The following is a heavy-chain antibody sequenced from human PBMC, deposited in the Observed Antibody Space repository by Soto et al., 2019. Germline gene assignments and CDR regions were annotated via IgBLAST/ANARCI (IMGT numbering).Heavy chain of an antibody. J-gene: IGHJ5*02. CDR3: ARGLGSSWFFL. D-gene: IGHD6-13*01. CDR2: IWFDGSNE. CDR1: GFTFSNYG. V-gene: IGHV3-33*01. Sequence: GSLRLSCAASGFTFSNYGMHWVRQAPGKGLEWVAIIWFDGSNENYADSVKGRFTISRDNSKSTLYLQMNSLRAEDTAVYYCARGLGSSWFFLWGQGVLVTVSS.